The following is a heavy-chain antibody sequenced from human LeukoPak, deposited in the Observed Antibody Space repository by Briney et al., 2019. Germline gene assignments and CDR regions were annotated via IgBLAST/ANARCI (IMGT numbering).Heavy chain of an antibody. CDR2: INPSGGST. CDR3: ARDMAKYQLLFPTDY. J-gene: IGHJ4*02. CDR1: GYTFTSYY. Sequence: ASVKVSCKASGYTFTSYYLHWVRQAPGQGLEWMGIINPSGGSTSYAQKFQGRVTMTTDTSTSTAYMELRSLRSDDTAVYYCARDMAKYQLLFPTDYWGQGTLVTVSS. D-gene: IGHD2-2*01. V-gene: IGHV1-46*01.